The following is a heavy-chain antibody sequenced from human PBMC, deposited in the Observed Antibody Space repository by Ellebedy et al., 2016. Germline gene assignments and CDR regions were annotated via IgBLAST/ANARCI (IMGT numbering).Heavy chain of an antibody. CDR1: GYTFTSYG. Sequence: ASVKVSCXASGYTFTSYGISWVRQAPGQGLEWMGWISAYNGNTNYAQKLQGRVTMTTDTSTSTAYMELRSLRSDDTAVYYCARAKITFGGVIVSWYFDYWGQGTLVTVSS. J-gene: IGHJ4*02. V-gene: IGHV1-18*01. D-gene: IGHD3-16*02. CDR2: ISAYNGNT. CDR3: ARAKITFGGVIVSWYFDY.